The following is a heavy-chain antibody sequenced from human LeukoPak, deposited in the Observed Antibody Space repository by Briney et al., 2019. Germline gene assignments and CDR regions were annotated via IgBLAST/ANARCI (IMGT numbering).Heavy chain of an antibody. CDR2: IYYTGSS. D-gene: IGHD4-17*01. CDR1: GGSISSSY. J-gene: IGHJ5*02. V-gene: IGHV4-59*01. CDR3: ARGGTTVTPGLLWFDP. Sequence: SETLSLTCTVSGGSISSSYWSWIRQPPGKGLEWIGYIYYTGSSSYNPSLNSRVTISVDTSKNQFSLKLSSVTAADTAVYYCARGGTTVTPGLLWFDPWGQGTLVTVSS.